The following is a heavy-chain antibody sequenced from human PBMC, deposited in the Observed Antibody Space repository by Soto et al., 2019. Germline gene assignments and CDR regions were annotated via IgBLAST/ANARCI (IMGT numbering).Heavy chain of an antibody. CDR1: GGSISSYY. J-gene: IGHJ4*02. V-gene: IGHV4-59*08. Sequence: SETLSLTCTVSGGSISSYYWSWIRQPPGKGLEWIGYIYYSGSTNYNPSLKSRVTISVDTSKNQFSLKLSSVTAADTAVYYCARHLRTQAATTYFDYWGQGTLVTVSS. CDR3: ARHLRTQAATTYFDY. CDR2: IYYSGST. D-gene: IGHD5-12*01.